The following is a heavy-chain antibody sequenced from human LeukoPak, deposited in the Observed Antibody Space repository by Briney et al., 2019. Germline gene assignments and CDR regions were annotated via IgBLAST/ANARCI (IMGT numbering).Heavy chain of an antibody. J-gene: IGHJ3*02. D-gene: IGHD3-10*01. CDR2: IRYDGSNK. V-gene: IGHV3-30*02. CDR3: AKGLLWFGELDLDAFDI. Sequence: GGSLRLSCAASGFTFSSYGMHWVRQAPGKGLEWVAFIRYDGSNKYCADSVKGRFTISRDNSKNTLYLQMNSLRAEDTAVYYCAKGLLWFGELDLDAFDIWGQGTMVTVSS. CDR1: GFTFSSYG.